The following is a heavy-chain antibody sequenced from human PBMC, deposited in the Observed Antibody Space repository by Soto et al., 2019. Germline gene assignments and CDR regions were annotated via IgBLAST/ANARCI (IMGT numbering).Heavy chain of an antibody. J-gene: IGHJ6*02. CDR2: IYSGGST. D-gene: IGHD6-13*01. V-gene: IGHV3-53*01. Sequence: GGSLRLSCAASGFTVSSNYMSWVRQAPGKGLEWVSVIYSGGSTYYADSVKGRFTISRDNSKNTLYLQMNSLRAEDTAVYYCARVHPYSSSWYNYYYGMDVWGQGTTVTVSS. CDR1: GFTVSSNY. CDR3: ARVHPYSSSWYNYYYGMDV.